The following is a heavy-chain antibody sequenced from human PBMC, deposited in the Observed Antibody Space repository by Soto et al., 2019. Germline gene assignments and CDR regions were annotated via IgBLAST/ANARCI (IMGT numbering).Heavy chain of an antibody. V-gene: IGHV4-59*01. J-gene: IGHJ4*02. D-gene: IGHD5-18*01. Sequence: NPSETLSLTCTVSGGSISSYYWSWIRQPPGKGLEWIGYIYYSGSTNYNPSLKSRVTISVDTSKNQFSLKLSSVTAADTAVYYCALGMSYGKINYFDYWGQGTLVTVSS. CDR1: GGSISSYY. CDR2: IYYSGST. CDR3: ALGMSYGKINYFDY.